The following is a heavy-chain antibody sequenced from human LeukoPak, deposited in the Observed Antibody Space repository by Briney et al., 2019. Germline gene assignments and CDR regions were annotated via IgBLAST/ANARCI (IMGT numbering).Heavy chain of an antibody. D-gene: IGHD3-10*01. Sequence: SETLSLTCAVYGGSFSGCYWSWIRQPPGKGLEWIGEINHSGSTNYNPSLRSRVTISVDTSKNQFSLKLSSVTAADTAVYYCARGPYGSGSYYNKRGWFDPWGQGTLVTVSS. J-gene: IGHJ5*02. V-gene: IGHV4-34*01. CDR3: ARGPYGSGSYYNKRGWFDP. CDR2: INHSGST. CDR1: GGSFSGCY.